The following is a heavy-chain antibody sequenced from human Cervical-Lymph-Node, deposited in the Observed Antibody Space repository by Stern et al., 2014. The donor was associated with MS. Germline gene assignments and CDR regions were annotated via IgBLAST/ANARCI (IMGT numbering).Heavy chain of an antibody. D-gene: IGHD6-6*01. Sequence: QVQLVQSGAEVKKPGASVRVSCKASGYTFTDYYMHWVRQAPGQRLEWMGRINPNTGDTNYAQKFQGRVTMTRDTSISTAYMQLSRLTSDDTAVYFCARDLNYLSSFAFDFWGQGTMVPVSS. CDR2: INPNTGDT. V-gene: IGHV1-2*06. CDR1: GYTFTDYY. CDR3: ARDLNYLSSFAFDF. J-gene: IGHJ3*01.